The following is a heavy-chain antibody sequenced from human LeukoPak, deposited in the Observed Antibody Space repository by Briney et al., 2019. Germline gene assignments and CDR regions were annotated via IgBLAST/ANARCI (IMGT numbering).Heavy chain of an antibody. CDR3: ARESGKFDY. J-gene: IGHJ4*02. Sequence: GGSLRLSCVASGLPIGDVAMHGVRQAPGQGLGWVSLISGDGVSTFFADSVKGRFSISRDNSKNSLFLEMSSLRTEDTAMYYCARESGKFDYWGQGTLVAVSS. V-gene: IGHV3-43*02. CDR2: ISGDGVST. CDR1: GLPIGDVA.